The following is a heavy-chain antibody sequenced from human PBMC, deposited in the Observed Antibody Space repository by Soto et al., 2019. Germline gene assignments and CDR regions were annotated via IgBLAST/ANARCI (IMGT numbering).Heavy chain of an antibody. Sequence: PSETLSLTCTVSGGSISSYYLSWIRQPPGKGLEWIGYIYYSGSTNYNPSLKSRVTISVDTSKNQFSLKLSSVTAADTAVYYCAREPTIYDILTGYYRGAFDIWGQGTMVTV. J-gene: IGHJ3*02. V-gene: IGHV4-59*01. D-gene: IGHD3-9*01. CDR1: GGSISSYY. CDR2: IYYSGST. CDR3: AREPTIYDILTGYYRGAFDI.